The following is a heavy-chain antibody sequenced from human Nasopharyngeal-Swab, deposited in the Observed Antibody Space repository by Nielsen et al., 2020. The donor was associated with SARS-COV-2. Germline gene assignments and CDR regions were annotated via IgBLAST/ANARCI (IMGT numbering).Heavy chain of an antibody. CDR2: IYHSGST. J-gene: IGHJ4*02. CDR3: ARAGITYYDY. V-gene: IGHV4-30-2*01. CDR1: GGSISSGGYS. D-gene: IGHD1-7*01. Sequence: SETLSLTCAVSGGSISSGGYSWSWIRQPPGKGLEWIGYIYHSGSTYYNPSLKSRVTISVDRSKNQFSLKLSSVTAADTAVYYCARAGITYYDYWGQGTLATVSS.